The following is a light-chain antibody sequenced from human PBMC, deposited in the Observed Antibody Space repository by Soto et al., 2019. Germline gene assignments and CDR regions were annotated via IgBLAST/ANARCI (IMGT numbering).Light chain of an antibody. J-gene: IGKJ4*01. CDR3: QQRSSCPLT. CDR2: DAS. CDR1: QSISRY. V-gene: IGKV3-11*01. Sequence: EIVLTQSPATLSLSPGERATLSCRASQSISRYLAWYQQKRGQAPRLLIYDASNRATGIPARFSGSGSGTDFSLTISSLEPEDFAVYYCQQRSSCPLTFGGGTKVEIK.